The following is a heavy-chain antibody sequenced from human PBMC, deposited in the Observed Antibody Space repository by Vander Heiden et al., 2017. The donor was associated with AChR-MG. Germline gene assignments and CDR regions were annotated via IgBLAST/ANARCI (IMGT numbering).Heavy chain of an antibody. J-gene: IGHJ4*02. Sequence: QVQLQQWGAGLLKPSETLSLTCAVSGGSFSGYYWTWIRQPPGKGLEWIGEINHSGSTNYNPSLKSRVTISVDTSKNQFSLKLSSVTAADTAVYYCFLRSGYCISTSCPGFDYWGQGTLVTVSS. CDR1: GGSFSGYY. V-gene: IGHV4-34*01. CDR2: INHSGST. CDR3: FLRSGYCISTSCPGFDY. D-gene: IGHD2-2*01.